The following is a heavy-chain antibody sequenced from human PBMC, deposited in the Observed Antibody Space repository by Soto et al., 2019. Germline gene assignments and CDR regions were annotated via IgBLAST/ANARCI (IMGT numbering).Heavy chain of an antibody. J-gene: IGHJ4*02. D-gene: IGHD2-21*01. CDR2: IAPGNGNT. V-gene: IGHV1-3*01. CDR1: GYTFTDYA. CDR3: AKGSRMWTPDY. Sequence: QVQLVQSGAEVKKPGASVKVFCKASGYTFTDYAIHWVRQSPGQRLELMGWIAPGNGNTKYSQNFPGRVTITRDTSATTAYIELSSLRAEDTAVYYCAKGSRMWTPDYWGQVTLVTVSS.